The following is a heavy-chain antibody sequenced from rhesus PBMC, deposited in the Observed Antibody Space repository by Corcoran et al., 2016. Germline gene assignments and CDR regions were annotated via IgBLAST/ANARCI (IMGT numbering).Heavy chain of an antibody. D-gene: IGHD3-28*01. Sequence: QVQLVQSGAEIKQPGASVKLSCKASGYNFNSYYMHWVRQAPVQGLEWIGLISPYNGKHAYAQHFQGRVTITTDTSTSTGYLELSSLRSEDTAVYYCTREAITMVDIFDYWGQGVLVTVSS. CDR3: TREAITMVDIFDY. V-gene: IGHV1-180*01. CDR1: GYNFNSYY. CDR2: ISPYNGKH. J-gene: IGHJ4*01.